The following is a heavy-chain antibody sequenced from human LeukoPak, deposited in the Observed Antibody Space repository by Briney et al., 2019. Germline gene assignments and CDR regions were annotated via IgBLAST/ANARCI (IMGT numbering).Heavy chain of an antibody. J-gene: IGHJ5*02. D-gene: IGHD2-2*02. CDR1: GGSISSYY. CDR2: IYTSGST. Sequence: SETLSLTCTVSGGSISSYYWSWIRQPAGKGLEWIGRIYTSGSTNYNPSLKSRVTMSVDTSKNQFSLKLSSVTAADTAVYYCARDLPPYCSSTSCYRWFDPWGQGTLVTVSS. CDR3: ARDLPPYCSSTSCYRWFDP. V-gene: IGHV4-4*07.